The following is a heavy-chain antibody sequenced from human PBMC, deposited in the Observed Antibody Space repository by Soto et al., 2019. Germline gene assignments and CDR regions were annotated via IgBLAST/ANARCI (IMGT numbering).Heavy chain of an antibody. J-gene: IGHJ3*02. Sequence: SETLSLTCTVSGGSISSYYWSWIRQPPGKGLEWIGYIYYSGSTNYNPSLKSRVTISVDTPKNQFSLKLSSVTAADTAVYYCARLGERNAFDIWGQGTMVTVSS. CDR2: IYYSGST. V-gene: IGHV4-59*08. D-gene: IGHD1-26*01. CDR3: ARLGERNAFDI. CDR1: GGSISSYY.